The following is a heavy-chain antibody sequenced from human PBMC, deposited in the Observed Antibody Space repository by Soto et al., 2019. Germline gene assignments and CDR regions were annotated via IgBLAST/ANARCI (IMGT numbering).Heavy chain of an antibody. CDR2: IYYSGST. Sequence: SETLSLTCTVSDGSISSGGYYWSWIRQHPGKGLEWIGYIYYSGSTYYNPSLKSRVTISVDTSKNQFSLKLSSVTAADTAVYYCAREPPTVVTLGWYFDLWGRGTLVTVSS. CDR3: AREPPTVVTLGWYFDL. J-gene: IGHJ2*01. CDR1: DGSISSGGYY. V-gene: IGHV4-31*03. D-gene: IGHD2-21*02.